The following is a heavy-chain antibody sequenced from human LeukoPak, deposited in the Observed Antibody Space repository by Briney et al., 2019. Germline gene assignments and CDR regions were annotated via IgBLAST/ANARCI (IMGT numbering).Heavy chain of an antibody. CDR2: INPNSGGT. J-gene: IGHJ4*02. Sequence: GASVKVSCKAFGYTFTGYYMHWVRQAPGQGLEWMGWINPNSGGTNYAQKFQGRVTMTRDTSISTAYTELSRLRSDDTAVYYCARDQLSAYGDYEGDYWGQGTLVTVSS. CDR1: GYTFTGYY. V-gene: IGHV1-2*02. CDR3: ARDQLSAYGDYEGDY. D-gene: IGHD4-17*01.